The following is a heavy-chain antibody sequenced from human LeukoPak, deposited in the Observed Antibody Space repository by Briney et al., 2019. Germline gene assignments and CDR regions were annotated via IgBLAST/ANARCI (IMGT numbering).Heavy chain of an antibody. CDR2: ITGDGSST. D-gene: IGHD4-17*01. CDR1: GFTFSGYW. J-gene: IGHJ2*01. CDR3: ARDTGWYFDL. Sequence: GGSLRLSCAASGFTFSGYWMHWVRQAPGKGLVWVSRITGDGSSTTYADPVKGRFTISRDNAQNTVFLQMISLRAEDTAVYYCARDTGWYFDLWGRGTLVSVSS. V-gene: IGHV3-74*01.